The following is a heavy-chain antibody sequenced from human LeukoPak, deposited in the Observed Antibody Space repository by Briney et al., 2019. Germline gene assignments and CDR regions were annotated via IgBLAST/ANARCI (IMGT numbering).Heavy chain of an antibody. V-gene: IGHV3-66*01. CDR1: GFTVSSNY. D-gene: IGHD3-9*01. CDR2: IYSGGST. Sequence: GGSLRLYCAASGFTVSSNYMNWVRQAQGQGLVWFSVIYSGGSTYYADAVKGRFTIFRDNSKNTLYLQMNTLRAEYTAVYYCARGAGYDFDYWGQGTMVTVSS. J-gene: IGHJ4*02. CDR3: ARGAGYDFDY.